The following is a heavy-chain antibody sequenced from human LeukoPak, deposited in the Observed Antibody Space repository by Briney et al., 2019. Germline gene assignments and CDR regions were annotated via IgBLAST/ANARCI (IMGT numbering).Heavy chain of an antibody. CDR3: AKDRWGAVASFDN. V-gene: IGHV3-30*02. Sequence: GGSLRLSCAASGFTFSNFGMHWVRQAPGKGLEWVAFIRYDGNNKYHADSVKGRFTISRDNSKNTLNLQMNSLRAEDTAVYYCAKDRWGAVASFDNWGQGTLVTVSS. J-gene: IGHJ4*02. D-gene: IGHD6-19*01. CDR2: IRYDGNNK. CDR1: GFTFSNFG.